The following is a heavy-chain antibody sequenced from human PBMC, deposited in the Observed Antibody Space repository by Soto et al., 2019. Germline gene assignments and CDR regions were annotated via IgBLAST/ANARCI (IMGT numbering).Heavy chain of an antibody. J-gene: IGHJ4*02. CDR2: ISSSSSTI. CDR1: GFTFSSYS. Sequence: EVQLVESGGGLVQPGGSLRLSCAASGFTFSSYSMNWVRQAPGKGLEWVSYISSSSSTIYYADSVKGRFTISRDNAKNSLYLQMNGLRDEDTAVYYCARVPQYYDSSGYGYWGQGTLVTVCS. V-gene: IGHV3-48*02. CDR3: ARVPQYYDSSGYGY. D-gene: IGHD3-22*01.